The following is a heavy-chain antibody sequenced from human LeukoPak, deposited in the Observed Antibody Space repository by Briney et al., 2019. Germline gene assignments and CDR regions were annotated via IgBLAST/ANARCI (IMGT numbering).Heavy chain of an antibody. CDR2: INAGNGNT. J-gene: IGHJ5*02. CDR3: ATGTGYSSSDNWFDP. CDR1: GYTFTSYA. Sequence: GASVKVSCKASGYTFTSYAMHWVRQAPGQRLEWMGWINAGNGNTKYSQEFQGRVTITEDTSTDTAYMELSSLRSEDTAVYYCATGTGYSSSDNWFDPWGQGTLVTVSS. D-gene: IGHD6-13*01. V-gene: IGHV1-3*03.